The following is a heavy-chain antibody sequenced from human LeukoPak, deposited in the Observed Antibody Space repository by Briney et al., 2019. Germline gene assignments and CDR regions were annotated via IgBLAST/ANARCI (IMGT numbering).Heavy chain of an antibody. V-gene: IGHV1-69*13. Sequence: PRASVKVSCKASGYTFTGYYMHWVRQAPGQGLEWMGGIIPIFGTANYAQKFQGRVTITADESTSTAYMELSSLRSEDTAVYYCATPKPDYDFWSGLGLYYYYGMDVWGQGTTVTVSS. J-gene: IGHJ6*02. CDR2: IIPIFGTA. CDR3: ATPKPDYDFWSGLGLYYYYGMDV. D-gene: IGHD3-3*01. CDR1: GYTFTGYY.